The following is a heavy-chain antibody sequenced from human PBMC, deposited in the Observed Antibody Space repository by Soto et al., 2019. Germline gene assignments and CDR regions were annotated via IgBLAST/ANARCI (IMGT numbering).Heavy chain of an antibody. J-gene: IGHJ6*02. D-gene: IGHD3-10*01. CDR2: ISAYNGNT. Sequence: EASVKVSCKASGYTFTGYGISWVRQAPGQGLEWMGWISAYNGNTNYAQKLQGRVTMTTDTSTSTAYMELRSLRSDDTAVYYCARPYGSGSYQVYYGMDVWGQGTTVTVSS. CDR1: GYTFTGYG. CDR3: ARPYGSGSYQVYYGMDV. V-gene: IGHV1-18*01.